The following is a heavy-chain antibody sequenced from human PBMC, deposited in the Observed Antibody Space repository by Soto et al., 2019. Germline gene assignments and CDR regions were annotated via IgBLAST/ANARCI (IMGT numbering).Heavy chain of an antibody. CDR1: GFTFSSYA. CDR3: AKVGYCSSTSCYGSFSY. J-gene: IGHJ4*02. Sequence: EVQLLESGGGLVQPGGSLRLSCAASGFTFSSYAMSWVRQAPGKGLEWVSDIGGSGGSTYYADSVKGRFTISRDNSKNTLYLQMNSLRAEDTAVYYCAKVGYCSSTSCYGSFSYWGQGTLVTVSS. CDR2: IGGSGGST. D-gene: IGHD2-2*01. V-gene: IGHV3-23*01.